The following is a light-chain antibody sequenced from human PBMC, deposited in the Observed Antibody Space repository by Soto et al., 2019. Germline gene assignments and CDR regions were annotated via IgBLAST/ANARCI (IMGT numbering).Light chain of an antibody. CDR1: QTVNRNY. Sequence: EIVLTQSPGTLALSLGDGATLSCRASQTVNRNYLAWYHQKPGQPPRLLIYGVSNRATGVPDRFSGGGSGTEFPLTIVSLEPDDFGTYYCQQYIDSPRTFGQGTRVEVK. J-gene: IGKJ1*01. V-gene: IGKV3-20*01. CDR3: QQYIDSPRT. CDR2: GVS.